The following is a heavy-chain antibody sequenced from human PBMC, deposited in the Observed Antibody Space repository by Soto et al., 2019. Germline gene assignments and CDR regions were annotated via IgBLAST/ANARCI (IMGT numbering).Heavy chain of an antibody. CDR2: IIPLFRTP. D-gene: IGHD4-4*01. CDR1: GGTFSSYA. V-gene: IGHV1-69*12. J-gene: IGHJ6*02. CDR3: ARDNDRLQLGGNYYYIMDV. Sequence: QVQLVQSGAEVKEPGSWVKVSCKASGGTFSSYAIRWERQAPGQGLEWMGGIIPLFRTPDYAQKFQGRVTITADEPTSTAYMELSSLRFDDTAVYYCARDNDRLQLGGNYYYIMDVWGQGTTITVSS.